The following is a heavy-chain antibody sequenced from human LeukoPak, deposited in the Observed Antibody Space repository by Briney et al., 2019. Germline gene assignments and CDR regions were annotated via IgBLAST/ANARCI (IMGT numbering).Heavy chain of an antibody. D-gene: IGHD5-12*01. CDR3: AKDDSVATIMLDACDI. CDR1: GFTFSSYG. CDR2: ISYDGSNK. Sequence: GGSLRLSCAASGFTFSSYGMHWVRQAPGKGLEWVAVISYDGSNKYYADSVKGRFTISRDNSKKTLYLQMNSLRAEDTAVYYCAKDDSVATIMLDACDIWGQGTMVTVSS. V-gene: IGHV3-30*18. J-gene: IGHJ3*02.